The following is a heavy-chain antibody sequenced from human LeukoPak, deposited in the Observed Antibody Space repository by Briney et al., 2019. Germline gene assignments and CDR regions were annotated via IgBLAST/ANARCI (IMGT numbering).Heavy chain of an antibody. D-gene: IGHD3-3*01. Sequence: GGSLKLSCAASGFTFSGSAMHWVRQASGKGLEWVGRIRSKANSYATAYAASVKGRFTISRDDSKNTEYLQMNSLKTEDTAVYYCTRYDFWSDDYWGQGTLVTVSS. CDR1: GFTFSGSA. J-gene: IGHJ4*02. CDR2: IRSKANSYAT. CDR3: TRYDFWSDDY. V-gene: IGHV3-73*01.